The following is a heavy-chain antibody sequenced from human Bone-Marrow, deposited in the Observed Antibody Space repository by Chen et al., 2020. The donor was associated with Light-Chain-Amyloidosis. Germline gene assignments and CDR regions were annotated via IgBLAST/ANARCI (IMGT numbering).Heavy chain of an antibody. J-gene: IGHJ4*02. V-gene: IGHV3-21*02. CDR3: ASGLYGDYADF. CDR2: ISSGSTYI. CDR1: GFTFSASA. Sequence: EVQLVESGGGLVKPGGSLRLSCAASGFTFSASAMNWVRQAPGKGLEWVSSISSGSTYIFYTTSVKGRFTISRDNAKNSLFLQMNSLRGEDTAVYYCASGLYGDYADFWGQGTLVTVSS. D-gene: IGHD4-17*01.